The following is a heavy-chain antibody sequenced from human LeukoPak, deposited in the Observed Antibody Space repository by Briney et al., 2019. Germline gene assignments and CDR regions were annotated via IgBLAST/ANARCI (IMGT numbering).Heavy chain of an antibody. CDR3: ARDRTGTASLDP. D-gene: IGHD1-1*01. V-gene: IGHV4-39*07. Sequence: SETLSLTCTVSGGSISSSSYYWGWIRQPPGKGLEWIGSIYYSGSIYYNPSLKSRVTISVDTSTNQFSLKLSSVTAADTAVYYCARDRTGTASLDPWGQGTLVTVSS. CDR1: GGSISSSSYY. CDR2: IYYSGSI. J-gene: IGHJ5*02.